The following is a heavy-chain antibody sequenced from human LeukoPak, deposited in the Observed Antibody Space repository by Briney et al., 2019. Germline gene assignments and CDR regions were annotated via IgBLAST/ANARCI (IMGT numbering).Heavy chain of an antibody. D-gene: IGHD6-19*01. Sequence: ASMTASCKASGGTFSSYAISWVRQAPGQGLEWVGGIIPIFGTANYAQKFQGRVTITADESTSTAYMELSGLRSEDTAVYYCARDRYSSGWYITYYWGQGTLVTVSS. V-gene: IGHV1-69*13. CDR3: ARDRYSSGWYITYY. J-gene: IGHJ4*02. CDR2: IIPIFGTA. CDR1: GGTFSSYA.